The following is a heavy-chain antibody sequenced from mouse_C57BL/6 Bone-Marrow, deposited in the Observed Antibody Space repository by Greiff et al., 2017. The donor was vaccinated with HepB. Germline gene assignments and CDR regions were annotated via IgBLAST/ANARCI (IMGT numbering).Heavy chain of an antibody. D-gene: IGHD1-1*01. V-gene: IGHV14-4*01. CDR1: GFNIKDDY. CDR2: IDPENGDT. CDR3: TTGTTVVVYYYAMDY. Sequence: VQLQQSGAELVRPGASVKLSCTASGFNIKDDYMHWVKQRPEQGLEWIGWIDPENGDTEYASKFQGKATITADTSSNTAYLQLSSLTSEDTAVYYCTTGTTVVVYYYAMDYWGQGTSVTVSS. J-gene: IGHJ4*01.